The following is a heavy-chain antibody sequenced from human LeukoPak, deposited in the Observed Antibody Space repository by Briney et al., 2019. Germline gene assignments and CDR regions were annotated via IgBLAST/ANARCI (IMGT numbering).Heavy chain of an antibody. Sequence: GGSLRLSCAASGSTFSTYAMCWVRQSPGKGLEWVSGISDSSGTTYYADSVKGRFTISRDNSKNTLYLQMNSLRAEDTAVYYCARSPADYSNYYFDYWGQGTLVTVSS. CDR1: GSTFSTYA. CDR2: ISDSSGTT. CDR3: ARSPADYSNYYFDY. V-gene: IGHV3-23*01. J-gene: IGHJ4*02. D-gene: IGHD4-11*01.